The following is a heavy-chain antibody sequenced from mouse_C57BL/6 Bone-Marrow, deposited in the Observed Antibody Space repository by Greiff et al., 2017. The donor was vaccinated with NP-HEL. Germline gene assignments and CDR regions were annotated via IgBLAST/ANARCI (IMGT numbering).Heavy chain of an antibody. D-gene: IGHD1-1*01. CDR3: ARARYYGSPFFDY. CDR1: GFTFSSYA. J-gene: IGHJ2*01. Sequence: EVMLVESGGGLVKPGGSLKLSCAASGFTFSSYAMSWVRQTPEKRLEWVATISDGGSYTYYPDNVKGRFTISRDNAKNNPYLQMSQLKSEDTAMYYCARARYYGSPFFDYWGQGTTLTVSS. CDR2: ISDGGSYT. V-gene: IGHV5-4*03.